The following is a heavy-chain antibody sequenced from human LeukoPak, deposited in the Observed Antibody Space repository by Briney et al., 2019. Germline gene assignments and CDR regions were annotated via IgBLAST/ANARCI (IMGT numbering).Heavy chain of an antibody. J-gene: IGHJ4*02. Sequence: GGSLRLSCAASRFTFSNYGMHWVRQAPGKGLEWVAVIWYDGSNKYYADSVKGRFTISRDNSKNTLYLQMNSLRAEDTAVHYCPRGRGYDSGTYNYAFSDYWGQGTLVTVSS. CDR3: PRGRGYDSGTYNYAFSDY. V-gene: IGHV3-33*01. D-gene: IGHD3-22*01. CDR1: RFTFSNYG. CDR2: IWYDGSNK.